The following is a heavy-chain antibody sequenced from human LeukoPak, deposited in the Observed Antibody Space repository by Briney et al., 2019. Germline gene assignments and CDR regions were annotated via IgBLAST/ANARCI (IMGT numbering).Heavy chain of an antibody. Sequence: PGRSLRLSCAASGFTFSSYGMHWVRQAPGKGLEWVAVIWYDGSNKYYADSVKGRFTISRDNSKNTLYLQMNSLRAEDTAVYYCAREGGTGRSFDYWGQGTLVTVSS. D-gene: IGHD3-10*01. CDR1: GFTFSSYG. CDR2: IWYDGSNK. CDR3: AREGGTGRSFDY. J-gene: IGHJ4*02. V-gene: IGHV3-33*01.